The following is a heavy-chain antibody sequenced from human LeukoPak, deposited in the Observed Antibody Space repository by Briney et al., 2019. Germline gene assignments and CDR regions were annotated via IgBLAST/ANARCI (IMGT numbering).Heavy chain of an antibody. CDR2: IRYDGSNK. CDR1: GFTLSSCG. D-gene: IGHD2-2*01. CDR3: ASTLGYCSSTSCYGDY. J-gene: IGHJ4*02. V-gene: IGHV3-30*02. Sequence: GGSVRLFCAPSGFTLSSCGMHWVRQAPGKGLEWVAFIRYDGSNKYYADSVKGRFTISRDNSKNTLYLQMNSLRAEDTAVYYCASTLGYCSSTSCYGDYWGERTLVTVSS.